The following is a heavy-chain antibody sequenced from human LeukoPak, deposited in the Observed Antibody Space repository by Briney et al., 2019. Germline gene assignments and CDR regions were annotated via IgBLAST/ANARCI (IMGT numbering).Heavy chain of an antibody. J-gene: IGHJ4*02. D-gene: IGHD3-22*01. CDR2: ISGSGGST. CDR1: GCTFSSDA. Sequence: GGSLRLSCAAAGCTFSSDAMSWVRQAPWKGLEWVSAISGSGGSTYYADSVKGRFTISRDNSKNTLYLQMNSLRAEDTAVYYCAKAAGDYDSSGYYEYWGQGTLVTVSS. CDR3: AKAAGDYDSSGYYEY. V-gene: IGHV3-23*01.